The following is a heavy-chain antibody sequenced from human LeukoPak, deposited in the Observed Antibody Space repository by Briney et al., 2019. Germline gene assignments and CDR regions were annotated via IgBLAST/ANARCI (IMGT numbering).Heavy chain of an antibody. Sequence: ASVKGSCKASGYTFTSYAMHWVRQAPGQRREWMGWINAGNGNTKYSQKFQGRVTIIRDTSASTAYMELSSLRSEDTAVYYCASEGLLGAFDYWGQGTLVTVSS. CDR3: ASEGLLGAFDY. CDR1: GYTFTSYA. D-gene: IGHD1-26*01. CDR2: INAGNGNT. V-gene: IGHV1-3*01. J-gene: IGHJ4*02.